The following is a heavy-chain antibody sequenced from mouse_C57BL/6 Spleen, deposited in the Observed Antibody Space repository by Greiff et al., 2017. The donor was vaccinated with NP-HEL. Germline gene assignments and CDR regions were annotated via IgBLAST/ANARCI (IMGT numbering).Heavy chain of an antibody. CDR3: AIGIYGNPAWFAY. CDR2: IYPGDGDT. D-gene: IGHD2-1*01. J-gene: IGHJ3*01. CDR1: GYAFSSSW. Sequence: VKLMESGPELVKPGASVKISCKASGYAFSSSWMNWVKQRPGKGLEWIGRIYPGDGDTNYNGKFKGKATLTADKSSSTAYMQLSSLTSEDSAVYFCAIGIYGNPAWFAYWGQGTLVTVSA. V-gene: IGHV1-82*01.